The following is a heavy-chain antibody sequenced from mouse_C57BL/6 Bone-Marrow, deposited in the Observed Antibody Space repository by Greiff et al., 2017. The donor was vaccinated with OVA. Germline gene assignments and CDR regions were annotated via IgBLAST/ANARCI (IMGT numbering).Heavy chain of an antibody. V-gene: IGHV1-81*01. D-gene: IGHD1-1*01. CDR1: GYTFTSYG. CDR3: EVLRGFDY. Sequence: QLQPSGAELARPGASVKLSCKASGYTFTSYGIRGVKQRTGQGLEWVGRIYPRSGNTYYNEKFKDKATLTAAKSSSTAYMELRILTSEDSAVYFCEVLRGFDYWGQGTTLTVSS. J-gene: IGHJ2*01. CDR2: IYPRSGNT.